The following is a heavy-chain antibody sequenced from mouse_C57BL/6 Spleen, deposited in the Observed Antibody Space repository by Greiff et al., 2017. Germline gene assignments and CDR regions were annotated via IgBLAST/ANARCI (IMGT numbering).Heavy chain of an antibody. D-gene: IGHD1-1*01. CDR3: ARPLYYGSSYDWYFDV. CDR2: ISGGGGNT. V-gene: IGHV5-9*01. J-gene: IGHJ1*03. CDR1: GFTFSSYT. Sequence: EVQRVESGGGLVKPGGSLKLSCAASGFTFSSYTMSWVRQTPEKRLEWVATISGGGGNTYYPDSVKGRFTISRDNAKNTLYLQMSSLRSEDTALYYCARPLYYGSSYDWYFDVWGTGTTVTVSS.